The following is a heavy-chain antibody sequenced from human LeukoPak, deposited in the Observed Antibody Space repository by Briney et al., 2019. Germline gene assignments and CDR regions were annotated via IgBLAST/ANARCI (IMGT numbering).Heavy chain of an antibody. J-gene: IGHJ4*02. CDR2: IYYSGST. D-gene: IGHD6-19*01. CDR1: SDSISSYY. CDR3: ARSDSSGWLYFDY. Sequence: PSETLSLTCTVCSDSISSYYRSSIRQPAGKGLEWIGYIYYSGSTNYNPSLKSRVTISVDTSKNQFSLKLSSVTAADTAMYYCARSDSSGWLYFDYWGQGTLVTVSS. V-gene: IGHV4-59*01.